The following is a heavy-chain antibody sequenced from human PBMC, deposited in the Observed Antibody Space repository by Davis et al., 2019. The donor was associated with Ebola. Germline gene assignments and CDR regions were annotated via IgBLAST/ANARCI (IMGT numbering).Heavy chain of an antibody. Sequence: PSETLSLTCTVSGGSISSGGYYWSWLRQHPGKGLEWIGYIYYSGSTYYNPSLKSRVTISVDTSKNQFSLKLSSVTAADTAVYYCARGNYCSGGSCYSGVDYWGQGTLVTVSS. CDR1: GGSISSGGYY. D-gene: IGHD2-15*01. J-gene: IGHJ4*02. CDR2: IYYSGST. V-gene: IGHV4-31*03. CDR3: ARGNYCSGGSCYSGVDY.